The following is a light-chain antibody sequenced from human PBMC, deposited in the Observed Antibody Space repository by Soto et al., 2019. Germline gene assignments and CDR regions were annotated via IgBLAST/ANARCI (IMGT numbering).Light chain of an antibody. CDR1: SSDVGGYNY. Sequence: QSALTQPPSASGSPGQSVTISCTGTSSDVGGYNYVSWYQQHPGKAPKLMIYEVSKWPSGVPDRFSGSKSGNTASLTVSGIQAEDEADYYCSSYAGSNNWNFGTGTKLTVL. V-gene: IGLV2-8*01. CDR2: EVS. J-gene: IGLJ1*01. CDR3: SSYAGSNNWN.